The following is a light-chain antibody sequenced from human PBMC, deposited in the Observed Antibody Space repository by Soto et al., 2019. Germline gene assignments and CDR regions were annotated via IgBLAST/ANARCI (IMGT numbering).Light chain of an antibody. CDR3: QQSSSTPLT. CDR2: AAS. CDR1: QSVSRY. J-gene: IGKJ4*01. Sequence: DIQMTQSPSSLSASVGDGVTITCRASQSVSRYLNWYQHKPGKAPKLLIYAASSLQSGVPSRFSGSGSGTDFTLTISSLQLEDFATYYCQQSSSTPLTFGGGTKVEIK. V-gene: IGKV1-39*01.